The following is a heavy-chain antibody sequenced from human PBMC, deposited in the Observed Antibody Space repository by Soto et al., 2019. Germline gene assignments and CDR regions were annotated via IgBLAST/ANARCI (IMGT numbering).Heavy chain of an antibody. J-gene: IGHJ4*02. CDR2: LYWDDDE. CDR3: AHRPRGYSYYFES. Sequence: QITLKESGPTLVKPTQTLTLTCTFSGFSLSTRGVGVGWIRHPPGKALEWLALLYWDDDEGYSPSLKSRRTITKDTSKTQVVLTVTNMDPVDTATSFCAHRPRGYSYYFESWGQGSLVSVSS. CDR1: GFSLSTRGVG. V-gene: IGHV2-5*02. D-gene: IGHD5-18*01.